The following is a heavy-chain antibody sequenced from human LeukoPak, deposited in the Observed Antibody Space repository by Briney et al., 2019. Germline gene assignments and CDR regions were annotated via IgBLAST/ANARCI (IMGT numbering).Heavy chain of an antibody. D-gene: IGHD3/OR15-3a*01. CDR2: IYYSGST. Sequence: SQTLSLTCTVSGGSISSGGYYWSWIRQHPGKGLEWIGYIYYSGSTYYNPSLKSRVTISVDTSKNQFSLKLSSVTAADTAVYYCARDGYYDLWNAFDIWGQGTMVTVSS. V-gene: IGHV4-31*03. J-gene: IGHJ3*02. CDR1: GGSISSGGYY. CDR3: ARDGYYDLWNAFDI.